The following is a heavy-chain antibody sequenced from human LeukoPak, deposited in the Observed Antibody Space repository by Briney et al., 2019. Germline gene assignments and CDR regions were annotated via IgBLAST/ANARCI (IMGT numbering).Heavy chain of an antibody. CDR1: GLTFSSHW. J-gene: IGHJ4*02. V-gene: IGHV3-74*01. CDR2: ITNDGSSA. CDR3: ARGDKVGTTTGVFDY. Sequence: GGSLRLSCAASGLTFSSHWMHWVRQAPGKGLVWVSRITNDGSSATYADSVKGRFTISRDNAKNSVYLQMNSLRAEDTAVYYCARGDKVGTTTGVFDYWGQGTLVTVSS. D-gene: IGHD1-26*01.